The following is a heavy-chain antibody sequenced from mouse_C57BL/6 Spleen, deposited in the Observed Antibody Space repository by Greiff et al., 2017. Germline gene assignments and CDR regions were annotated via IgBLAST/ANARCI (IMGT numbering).Heavy chain of an antibody. D-gene: IGHD1-1*01. V-gene: IGHV1-4*01. CDR3: ARGVITTVVEEGFAY. Sequence: VKLMESGAELARPGASVKMSCKASGYTFTSYTMHWVKQRPGQGLEWIGYINPSSGYTKYNQKFKDKATLTADKSSSTAYMQLSSLTSEDSAVYYCARGVITTVVEEGFAYWGQGTLVTVSA. CDR1: GYTFTSYT. J-gene: IGHJ3*01. CDR2: INPSSGYT.